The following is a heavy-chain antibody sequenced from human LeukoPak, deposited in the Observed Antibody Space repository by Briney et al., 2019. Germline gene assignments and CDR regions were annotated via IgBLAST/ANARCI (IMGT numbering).Heavy chain of an antibody. D-gene: IGHD3-10*01. V-gene: IGHV3-11*04. CDR1: GFTFSDYY. Sequence: GGSLRLSCAASGFTFSDYYMSWIRQAPGKGLEWVSYISSSGSTIYYADSVKGRFTISRDNAKNSLYLQMNSLRAEDTAVYYCARDLSYYGSGSYLGNWFDPWGQGTLVTVSS. J-gene: IGHJ5*02. CDR2: ISSSGSTI. CDR3: ARDLSYYGSGSYLGNWFDP.